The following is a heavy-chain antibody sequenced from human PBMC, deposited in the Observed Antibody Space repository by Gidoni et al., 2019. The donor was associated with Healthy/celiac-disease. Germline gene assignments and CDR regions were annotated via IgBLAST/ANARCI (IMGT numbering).Heavy chain of an antibody. Sequence: EVQLLESGGGLVQPGGSLRLSCAASGFTFSSYAMSWVRQAPGKGLEWVSAMSGSGGSTYYADSVKGRFTIYRDNSKNTLYLQMNSLRAEDTAVYYCAKGGQYQLLPFDYWGQGTLVTVSS. CDR2: MSGSGGST. V-gene: IGHV3-23*01. D-gene: IGHD2-2*01. CDR3: AKGGQYQLLPFDY. CDR1: GFTFSSYA. J-gene: IGHJ4*02.